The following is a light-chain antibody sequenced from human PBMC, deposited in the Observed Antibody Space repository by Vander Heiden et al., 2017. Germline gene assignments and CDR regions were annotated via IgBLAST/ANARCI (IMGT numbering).Light chain of an antibody. CDR2: DAS. V-gene: IGKV3-15*01. CDR3: QQEYNWHPRT. Sequence: EIVMTQSPATLSVSPGEIATLSCRASPTVSSHLAWYQQKPGQAPRLLIYDASTRVTGIPARFSGSGCGTEVTLTISSRQSEDFAVYYCQQEYNWHPRTFGQGTRLEMK. J-gene: IGKJ5*01. CDR1: PTVSSH.